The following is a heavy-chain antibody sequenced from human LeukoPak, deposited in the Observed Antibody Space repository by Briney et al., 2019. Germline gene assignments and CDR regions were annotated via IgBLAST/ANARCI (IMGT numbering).Heavy chain of an antibody. CDR3: TSVSSGWYFYFDY. CDR1: GFTFGDYA. CDR2: IRSKAYGGTT. Sequence: GGSLRLSCTAAGFTFGDYAMSWVRQAPGKGLEWVGFIRSKAYGGTTEYAASVKGRFTISRDDSKSIAYLQMNSLKTEDTAVYYCTSVSSGWYFYFDYWGQGTLVTVSS. V-gene: IGHV3-49*04. J-gene: IGHJ4*02. D-gene: IGHD6-19*01.